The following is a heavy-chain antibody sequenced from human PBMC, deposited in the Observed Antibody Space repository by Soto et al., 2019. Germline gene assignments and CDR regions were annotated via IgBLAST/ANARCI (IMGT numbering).Heavy chain of an antibody. CDR1: GFTLRSHR. CDR3: ATVFDL. J-gene: IGHJ5*02. CDR2: IDTDGGGI. Sequence: EVQLVESGGGLVQPGGSLRVSCAASGFTLRSHRIHWVRQVPGKGLEWVSRIDTDGGGISYADSVKGRFTISTDNAKNTVNLQMNGLRGEDTAVYYCATVFDLWGQGTLVTVSS. V-gene: IGHV3-74*01.